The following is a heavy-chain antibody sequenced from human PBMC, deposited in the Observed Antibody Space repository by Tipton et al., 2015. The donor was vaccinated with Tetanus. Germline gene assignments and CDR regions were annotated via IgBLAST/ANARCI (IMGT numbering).Heavy chain of an antibody. CDR3: ARITGDRSFDL. D-gene: IGHD7-27*01. V-gene: IGHV3-7*01. Sequence: GSLRLSCTASGFSFGDYTMSWFRQAPGKGLEWLANIKEDGSEKYYVDPVKGRFTISRDNAKNSLYLQMNSLRAEDTAMYYCARITGDRSFDLWGRGTQVTVSS. CDR1: GFSFGDYT. J-gene: IGHJ2*01. CDR2: IKEDGSEK.